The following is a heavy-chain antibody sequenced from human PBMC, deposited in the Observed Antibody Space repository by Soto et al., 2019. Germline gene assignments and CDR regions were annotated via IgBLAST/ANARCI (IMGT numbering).Heavy chain of an antibody. V-gene: IGHV6-1*01. CDR3: ARGSYDYIWGSYRDIPLIYFDY. CDR1: GDSVSSNSAA. CDR2: TYYRSKWYN. D-gene: IGHD3-16*02. J-gene: IGHJ4*02. Sequence: SQTLSLTCAISGDSVSSNSAAWNWIRQSPSRGLEWLGRTYYRSKWYNDYAVSVKSRITINPDTSKNQFSLQLNSVTPEDTAVYYCARGSYDYIWGSYRDIPLIYFDYWGQGTLVTSPQ.